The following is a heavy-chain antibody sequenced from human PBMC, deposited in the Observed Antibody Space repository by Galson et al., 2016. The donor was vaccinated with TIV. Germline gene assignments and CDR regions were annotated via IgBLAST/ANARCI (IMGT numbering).Heavy chain of an antibody. CDR3: ARPSYYYDISSYYPLDF. CDR2: MNPDGSTR. D-gene: IGHD3-22*01. Sequence: SLRLSCAASGFTFTTYWMHWVRQAPGKGLAWVSRMNPDGSTRDYADSVKGRFTISRDNAKNTLYLEMNGLRAEDTAVYYCARPSYYYDISSYYPLDFWGQGTLVTVSS. CDR1: GFTFTTYW. J-gene: IGHJ4*02. V-gene: IGHV3-74*01.